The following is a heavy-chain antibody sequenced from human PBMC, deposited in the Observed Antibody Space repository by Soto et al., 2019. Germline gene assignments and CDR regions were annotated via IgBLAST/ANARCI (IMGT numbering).Heavy chain of an antibody. Sequence: QVQLVQSGAEVKKPGASVKISCEASGYSFTSQYVHWVRQAPGQGLEWMGIINPNGGSTTYAQKFRGKVTRTGDKSTSTVYMGPRSLTSGAPAVFYWPREQGLGPGGGGTEPLDIWGQGTMVTVAS. CDR1: GYSFTSQY. CDR2: INPNGGST. J-gene: IGHJ3*02. D-gene: IGHD3-16*01. CDR3: PREQGLGPGGGGTEPLDI. V-gene: IGHV1-46*03.